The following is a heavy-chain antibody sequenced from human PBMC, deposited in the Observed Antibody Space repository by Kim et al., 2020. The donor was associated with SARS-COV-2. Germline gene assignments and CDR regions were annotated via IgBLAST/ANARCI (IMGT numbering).Heavy chain of an antibody. D-gene: IGHD3-10*01. V-gene: IGHV1-3*01. CDR3: ARAAPSRSFDR. CDR2: T. Sequence: TQHSQKFQGRLSITSDTTASTAYMELSSLRSEDTAVYYCARAAPSRSFDRWGQGTLVTVSS. J-gene: IGHJ4*02.